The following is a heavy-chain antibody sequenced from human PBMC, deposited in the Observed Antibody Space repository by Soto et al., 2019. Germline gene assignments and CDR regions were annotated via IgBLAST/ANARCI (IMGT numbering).Heavy chain of an antibody. CDR2: ISSDGNNQ. D-gene: IGHD5-18*01. CDR3: ARDARYNYRDY. Sequence: XGSRRLSFTASGFSFSSWPLHWVRQAPGKGLEWVAVISSDGNNQYYADSVKGRFTVSRDNYKDTMYLQMNSLGGEDTAVYYCARDARYNYRDYWGQGTLVTVSS. V-gene: IGHV3-30-3*01. CDR1: GFSFSSWP. J-gene: IGHJ4*02.